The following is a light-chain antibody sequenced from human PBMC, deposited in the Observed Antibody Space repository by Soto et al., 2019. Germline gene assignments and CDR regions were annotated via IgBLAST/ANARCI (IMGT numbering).Light chain of an antibody. CDR3: QQYGSSPLT. V-gene: IGKV3-20*01. CDR1: QSVSSSY. CDR2: GAS. J-gene: IGKJ1*01. Sequence: DIVLTQSTGPLSLSPGERATLSCMSSQSVSSSYLAWYQQKPGQAPRLLIYGASSRATGIPDRFSGSWSGTDCTLTISRLEPEDFAVYYCQQYGSSPLTLGQGTKVDIK.